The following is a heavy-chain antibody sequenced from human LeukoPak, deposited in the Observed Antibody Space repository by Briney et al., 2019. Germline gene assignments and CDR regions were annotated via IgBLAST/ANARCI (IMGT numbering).Heavy chain of an antibody. CDR3: ARGGSYYYDSIIDY. J-gene: IGHJ4*02. D-gene: IGHD3-22*01. V-gene: IGHV4-59*01. CDR2: IYYSGST. Sequence: SETLSLTCTVSGGSISSYYWSWIRQPPGKGLERIGYIYYSGSTNYNPSLKSRVTISVDTSKNQFSLKLSSVTAADTAVYYCARGGSYYYDSIIDYWGQGTLVTVSS. CDR1: GGSISSYY.